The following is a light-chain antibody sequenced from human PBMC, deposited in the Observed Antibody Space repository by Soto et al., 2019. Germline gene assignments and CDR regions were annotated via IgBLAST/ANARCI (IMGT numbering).Light chain of an antibody. V-gene: IGLV1-44*01. CDR1: NSNIGTYT. J-gene: IGLJ3*02. Sequence: QSVLTQPPSAPGPPGQRVIISCYGSNSNIGTYTVTWYQHLPGTAPKLLIYTDYQRPSGVPDRRSGSRSGTSASLAISGLQSEDEADYYCASWDDSLSGGVFGGGTKLTVL. CDR2: TDY. CDR3: ASWDDSLSGGV.